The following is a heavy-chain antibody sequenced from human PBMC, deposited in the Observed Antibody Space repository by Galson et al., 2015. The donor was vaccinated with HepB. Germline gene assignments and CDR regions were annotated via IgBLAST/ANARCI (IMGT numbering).Heavy chain of an antibody. CDR1: GYSFTSYW. V-gene: IGHV5-51*03. Sequence: QSGAEVKKPGESLKISCKGSGYSFTSYWIGWVRQMPGKGLEWMGIIYPGDSDTRYSPSFQGQVTISADKSISTAYLQWSSLKASDTAMYYCARSAYYDFWSGYYPALSGGLRYYFDYWGQGTLVTVSS. CDR2: IYPGDSDT. J-gene: IGHJ4*02. D-gene: IGHD3-3*01. CDR3: ARSAYYDFWSGYYPALSGGLRYYFDY.